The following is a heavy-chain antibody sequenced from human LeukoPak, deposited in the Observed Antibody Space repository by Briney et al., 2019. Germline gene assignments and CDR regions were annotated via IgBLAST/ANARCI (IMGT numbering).Heavy chain of an antibody. Sequence: GRSLRLSCVASGFTFTNYAMHWVRQTPGKGLEWVAFVSYDGSWDSYSDSVKGRFTISRDASKNTLYLQMNSLRAEDTAVYYCTREERGYIPAFWGQGTLVTVSS. J-gene: IGHJ4*02. CDR3: TREERGYIPAF. CDR2: VSYDGSWD. V-gene: IGHV3-30*01. D-gene: IGHD3-16*02. CDR1: GFTFTNYA.